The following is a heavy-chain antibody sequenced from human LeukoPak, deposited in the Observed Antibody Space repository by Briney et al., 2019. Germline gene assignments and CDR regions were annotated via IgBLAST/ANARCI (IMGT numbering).Heavy chain of an antibody. CDR3: ARYGSGSYSDDHFQH. CDR1: VGSISGYY. CDR2: IYYSGST. Sequence: SETLSLTCTVSVGSISGYYWSWIRQPPGKGLEWIGFIYYSGSTKYNPSLKSRVTISVDTSKNQFSLKLTSVTAADTAVYYCARYGSGSYSDDHFQHWGQGTLVTVSS. V-gene: IGHV4-59*08. J-gene: IGHJ1*01. D-gene: IGHD3-10*01.